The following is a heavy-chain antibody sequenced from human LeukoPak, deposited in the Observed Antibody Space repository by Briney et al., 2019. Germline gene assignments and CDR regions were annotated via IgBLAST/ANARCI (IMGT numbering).Heavy chain of an antibody. CDR3: AREMRGGGYECCDFDQ. CDR2: MNPDNGNT. D-gene: IGHD5-12*01. V-gene: IGHV1-8*01. J-gene: IGHJ5*02. Sequence: ASVKVSCKASGYTFISSDINWVRQAPGQGLEWMGWMNPDNGNTGYAQKFQGRVTMTRDTSISTAYMELSSLRAEDTAVYYCAREMRGGGYECCDFDQWGQGTLVTVSS. CDR1: GYTFISSD.